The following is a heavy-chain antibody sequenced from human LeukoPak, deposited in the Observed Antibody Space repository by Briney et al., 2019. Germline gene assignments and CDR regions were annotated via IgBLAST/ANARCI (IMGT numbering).Heavy chain of an antibody. CDR1: GFTFSSSE. CDR3: TSLSNTDKDDY. V-gene: IGHV3-48*03. Sequence: GGSLRLSCAASGFTFSSSEMNWVRQAPGKGLEWVSYISSSGSTIYYADSVKGRFTISRDNAKNSLYLQMNSLRAEDTAVYYCTSLSNTDKDDYWGQGTLVTVSS. CDR2: ISSSGSTI. J-gene: IGHJ4*02. D-gene: IGHD1/OR15-1a*01.